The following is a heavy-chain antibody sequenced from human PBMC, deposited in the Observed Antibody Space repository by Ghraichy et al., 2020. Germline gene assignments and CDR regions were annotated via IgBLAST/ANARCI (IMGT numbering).Heavy chain of an antibody. J-gene: IGHJ4*02. CDR2: INHSGST. CDR3: ARGPDYDFWSGYFRGYYFDY. V-gene: IGHV4-34*01. CDR1: GGSFSGYY. Sequence: ESLNISCAVYGGSFSGYYWSWIRQPPGKGLEWIGEINHSGSTNYNPSLKSRVTISVDTSKNQFSLKLSSVTAADTAVYYCARGPDYDFWSGYFRGYYFDYWGQGTLVTVSS. D-gene: IGHD3-3*01.